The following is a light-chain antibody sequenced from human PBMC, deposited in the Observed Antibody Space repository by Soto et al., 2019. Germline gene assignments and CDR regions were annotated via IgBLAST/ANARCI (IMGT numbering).Light chain of an antibody. CDR3: QQYNNWPPFT. V-gene: IGKV3-15*01. CDR2: GAS. J-gene: IGKJ3*01. Sequence: EIVMTQSPATLSVSPGGRATLSCRASQSVSGNLAWYQQKPGQAPRLLIYGASTRATGIPARFSGSGSGTEFTLTISSLQSEDFAVYYCQQYNNWPPFTFGPGTKVDIK. CDR1: QSVSGN.